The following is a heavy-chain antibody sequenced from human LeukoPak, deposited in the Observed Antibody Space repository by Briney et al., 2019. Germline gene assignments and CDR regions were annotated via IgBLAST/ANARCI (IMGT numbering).Heavy chain of an antibody. CDR3: ARRGPPRTMLRGVKSGWFDP. D-gene: IGHD3-10*01. Sequence: GGSLRLSCEASGFTFSSYAMSWVRQAPGKGLEWVSAISGSGGSTYYADSVKGRFTISRDNSKNTLYLQMNSLRAEDMAVYYCARRGPPRTMLRGVKSGWFDPWGQGTLVTVSS. V-gene: IGHV3-23*01. CDR2: ISGSGGST. J-gene: IGHJ5*02. CDR1: GFTFSSYA.